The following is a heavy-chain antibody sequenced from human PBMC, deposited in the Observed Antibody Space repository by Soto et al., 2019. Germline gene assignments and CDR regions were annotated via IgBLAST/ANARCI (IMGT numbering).Heavy chain of an antibody. V-gene: IGHV3-7*05. J-gene: IGHJ4*02. Sequence: GGSLRLSCAVSGYTITSRWMSWVRQAPGKGLEWVATIKYDGSEKYYVDSVRGRFTISRDNAMNSQYLQMDSLRAENTAMYYCATVDIVGNTRRLFDYWGQGTLVTVSS. CDR2: IKYDGSEK. D-gene: IGHD5-12*01. CDR3: ATVDIVGNTRRLFDY. CDR1: GYTITSRW.